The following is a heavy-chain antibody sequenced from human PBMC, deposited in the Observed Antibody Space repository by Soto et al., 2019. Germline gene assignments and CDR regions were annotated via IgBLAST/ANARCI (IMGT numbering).Heavy chain of an antibody. Sequence: ASVKVSCKASGYTFTSYALHWVRQAPGQRLEWMGIINASSGSTNYAQKFQDRVTMTRDTSTSTVYMELSSLRSEDTAVYCCARLLITGTTVDFDYWGQGTLVTVSS. D-gene: IGHD1-7*01. CDR2: INASSGST. V-gene: IGHV1-46*03. CDR3: ARLLITGTTVDFDY. J-gene: IGHJ4*02. CDR1: GYTFTSYA.